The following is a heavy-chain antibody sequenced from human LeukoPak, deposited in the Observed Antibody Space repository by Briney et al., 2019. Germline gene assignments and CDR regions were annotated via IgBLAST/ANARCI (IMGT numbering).Heavy chain of an antibody. CDR1: GFTFSDHY. J-gene: IGHJ5*02. CDR2: TRNKANSYTT. CDR3: ASSLTYSSGWFVQ. Sequence: GGSLRLSCAASGFTFSDHYMDWVRQAPGKGLEWVGRTRNKANSYTTEYAASVKGRFTISRDDSKNSLYLQMNSLKTEDTAVYYCASSLTYSSGWFVQWGQGTLVTVSS. V-gene: IGHV3-72*01. D-gene: IGHD6-19*01.